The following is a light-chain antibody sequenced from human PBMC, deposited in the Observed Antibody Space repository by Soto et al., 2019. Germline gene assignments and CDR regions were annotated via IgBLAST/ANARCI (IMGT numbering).Light chain of an antibody. CDR2: AAS. J-gene: IGKJ3*01. V-gene: IGKV1-39*01. Sequence: DIQMTQSPSSLSASVGDRVTITCRASQSISTYLNWYHQKPGKAPKLLIYAASSLQSGVPSRFSGSGSGTDFTLTISSLRPEDFGTYYCQQSYITPHFGPGTNVDIK. CDR1: QSISTY. CDR3: QQSYITPH.